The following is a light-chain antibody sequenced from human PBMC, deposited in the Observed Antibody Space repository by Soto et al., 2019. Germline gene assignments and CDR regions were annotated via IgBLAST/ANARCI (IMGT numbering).Light chain of an antibody. V-gene: IGLV2-14*01. Sequence: QYALTQPASVSGSPGQSITISCTGTSSDVGGHNYVSWYQQHPGKAPKLMIYDVSNRPSGVSNRFSGSKSGNTASLTISGLQAEDEADYYCSSYTSSSLYVFGTGTKVTVL. J-gene: IGLJ1*01. CDR1: SSDVGGHNY. CDR3: SSYTSSSLYV. CDR2: DVS.